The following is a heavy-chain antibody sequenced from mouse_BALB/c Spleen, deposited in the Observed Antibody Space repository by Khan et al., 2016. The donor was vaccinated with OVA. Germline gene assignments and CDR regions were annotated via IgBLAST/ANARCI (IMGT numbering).Heavy chain of an antibody. D-gene: IGHD1-1*01. V-gene: IGHV5-6*01. CDR2: LSTGGHYT. CDR3: ARLAYYYDSEGFAY. J-gene: IGHJ3*01. Sequence: EVELVESGGDLVKPGGSLKLSCAASGFTFSTYGMSWVRQTPDKRLEWVATLSTGGHYTYYPDSVKGRFTISRDNAKNTLYLQMTSLKSEDTAMFYCARLAYYYDSEGFAYWGQGTLVTVSA. CDR1: GFTFSTYG.